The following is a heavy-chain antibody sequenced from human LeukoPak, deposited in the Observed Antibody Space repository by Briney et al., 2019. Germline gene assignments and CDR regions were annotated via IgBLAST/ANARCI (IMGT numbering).Heavy chain of an antibody. CDR3: ARDLRGYPY. Sequence: GGSLRLPCAASGFTFSSYSMNWVRQAPGKGLEWVSYISSSSSTIYYADSVEGRFTISRDNAKNSLYLQMTSLRAEDTAVYYCARDLRGYPYWGQGTLVTVSS. CDR2: ISSSSSTI. J-gene: IGHJ1*01. CDR1: GFTFSSYS. V-gene: IGHV3-48*04. D-gene: IGHD3-22*01.